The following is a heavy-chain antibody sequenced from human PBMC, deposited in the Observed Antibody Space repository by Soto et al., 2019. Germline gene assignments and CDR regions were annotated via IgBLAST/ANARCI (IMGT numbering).Heavy chain of an antibody. CDR1: GFTFSNFG. J-gene: IGHJ6*02. CDR3: ASNAATRSSVDYYFYGMDV. D-gene: IGHD6-6*01. Sequence: GGSLRLSCAASGFTFSNFGMHWVRQAPGKGLEWVAVIWYGGSKKYYADSVKGRFTISRDNSKNTLYLQMNSLRAEDTGIYYCASNAATRSSVDYYFYGMDVWGQGTTVPVSS. V-gene: IGHV3-33*01. CDR2: IWYGGSKK.